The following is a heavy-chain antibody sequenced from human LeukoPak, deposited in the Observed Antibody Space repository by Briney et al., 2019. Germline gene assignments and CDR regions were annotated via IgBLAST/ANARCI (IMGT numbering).Heavy chain of an antibody. CDR2: IWYDGSNK. D-gene: IGHD3-3*01. J-gene: IGHJ4*02. Sequence: GGSLRLSCAASGFTFSSYGMHWVRQAPGKGLEWVAVIWYDGSNKYYADSVKGRFTISRDSSKNTLYLQMNSLRAEDTAVYYCARYTAPNWSGYYHWGQGTLVTVSS. CDR1: GFTFSSYG. CDR3: ARYTAPNWSGYYH. V-gene: IGHV3-33*01.